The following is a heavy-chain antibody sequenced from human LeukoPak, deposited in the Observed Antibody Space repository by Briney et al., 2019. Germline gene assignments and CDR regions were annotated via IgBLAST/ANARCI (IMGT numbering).Heavy chain of an antibody. D-gene: IGHD2-2*01. CDR1: GYTFTGYY. CDR3: ASSKGYCSSTSCPNWFDH. V-gene: IGHV1-2*02. J-gene: IGHJ5*02. CDR2: INPNSGGT. Sequence: GASVTVSCKASGYTFTGYYMHWVRQAPGQGLEWMGWINPNSGGTNYAQKFQGRVTMTRDTSISTAYMELSRLRSDDTAVYYCASSKGYCSSTSCPNWFDHWGQGTLVTVSS.